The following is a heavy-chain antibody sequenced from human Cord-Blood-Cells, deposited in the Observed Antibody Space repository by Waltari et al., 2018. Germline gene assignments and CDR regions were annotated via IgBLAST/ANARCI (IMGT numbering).Heavy chain of an antibody. CDR3: ATKNYDFWSGYPGWYFDL. Sequence: QVQLVQSGAEVKKPGASVKVSWKVSGYTLPELSMHWVRTGPGNGLEWMGGFDPEDGETIYAQKFQGRVTMTEDTSTDTAYMELSSLRSEDTAVYYCATKNYDFWSGYPGWYFDLWGRGTLVTVSS. J-gene: IGHJ2*01. D-gene: IGHD3-3*01. V-gene: IGHV1-24*01. CDR2: FDPEDGET. CDR1: GYTLPELS.